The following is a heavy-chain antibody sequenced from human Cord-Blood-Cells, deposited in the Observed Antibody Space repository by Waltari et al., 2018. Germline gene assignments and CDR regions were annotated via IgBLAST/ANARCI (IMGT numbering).Heavy chain of an antibody. Sequence: QVQLQESGPGLVKPSETLSLTCTVSGGSVSSGSYYWSWIRQPPGKGLEWIGYIYYSGRTNYNPSLKSRVTISVDTSKNQFSLKLSSVTAADTAVYYCASTYGSGVYYFDYWGQGTLVTVSS. D-gene: IGHD3-10*01. CDR3: ASTYGSGVYYFDY. CDR1: GGSVSSGSYY. CDR2: IYYSGRT. V-gene: IGHV4-61*01. J-gene: IGHJ4*02.